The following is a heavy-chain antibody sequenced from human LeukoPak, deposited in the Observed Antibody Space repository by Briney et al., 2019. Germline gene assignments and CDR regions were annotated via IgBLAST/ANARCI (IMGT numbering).Heavy chain of an antibody. V-gene: IGHV3-53*01. J-gene: IGHJ4*02. D-gene: IGHD3-10*01. CDR3: AKTGGPWD. CDR1: GFTVSNNF. Sequence: GGSLRLSCAASGFTVSNNFLTWVRQAPGKGLEWVSVIYSGGTTYYADSVKGRLTISRDTSRNTLYLQMNSLRAEDTAVYYCAKTGGPWDWGQGTLVIVSS. CDR2: IYSGGTT.